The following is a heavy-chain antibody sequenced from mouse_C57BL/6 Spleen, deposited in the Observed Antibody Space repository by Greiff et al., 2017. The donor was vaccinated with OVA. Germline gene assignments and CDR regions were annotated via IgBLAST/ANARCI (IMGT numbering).Heavy chain of an antibody. CDR2: INPNNGGT. CDR1: GYTFTDYN. Sequence: EVQLQQSGPELVKPGASVKIPCKASGYTFTDYNMDWVKQSHGKSLEWIGDINPNNGGTIYNQKFKGKATLTVDKSSSTAYMELRSLTSEDTAVYYCARRRFYGSSPHYYAMDYWGQGTSVTVSS. V-gene: IGHV1-18*01. J-gene: IGHJ4*01. CDR3: ARRRFYGSSPHYYAMDY. D-gene: IGHD1-1*01.